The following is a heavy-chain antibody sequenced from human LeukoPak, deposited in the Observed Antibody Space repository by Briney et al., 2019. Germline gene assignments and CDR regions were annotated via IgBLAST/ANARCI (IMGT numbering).Heavy chain of an antibody. CDR3: ARGYCSSTSCLYYYYYMDV. D-gene: IGHD2-2*01. CDR2: ISSSSSYI. V-gene: IGHV3-21*01. J-gene: IGHJ6*03. CDR1: GFTFSSYS. Sequence: GGSLRLSCAASGFTFSSYSMNWVRQAPGKGLEWVSSISSSSSYIYYADSVKGRFTISRDNAKNSLYLQMNSLRAEDTAVYYCARGYCSSTSCLYYYYYMDVWGKGTTVTVSS.